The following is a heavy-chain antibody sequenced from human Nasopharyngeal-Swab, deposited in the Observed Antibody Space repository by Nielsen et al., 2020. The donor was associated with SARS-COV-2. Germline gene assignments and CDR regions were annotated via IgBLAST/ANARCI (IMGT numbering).Heavy chain of an antibody. Sequence: SETLSLTCTVSGDSIAYSTFYWGWIRQPPGKGLEWIGNIYYNGNTYQNPSLKSRRTISVDKSKNQFSLQLSSVTAADTAVYYCVRSSGWYYFDYWAQGTQVTVSS. CDR2: IYYNGNT. D-gene: IGHD6-13*01. CDR1: GDSIAYSTFY. V-gene: IGHV4-39*01. J-gene: IGHJ4*02. CDR3: VRSSGWYYFDY.